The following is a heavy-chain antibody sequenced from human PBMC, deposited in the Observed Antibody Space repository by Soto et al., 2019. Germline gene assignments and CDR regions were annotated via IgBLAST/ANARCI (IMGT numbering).Heavy chain of an antibody. V-gene: IGHV3-23*01. D-gene: IGHD2-2*01. CDR2: ISGSGGST. Sequence: EVQLLESGGGLVQPGGSLRLSCAASGFTFSSYAMSWVRQAPGKGLKWVSAISGSGGSTYYADSVKGRFTISRDNSKNTLYLQMNSLRAEDTAVYYCAKHMGVVVLAAPGGGYYYYYGMDVWGQGTTVTVSS. CDR3: AKHMGVVVLAAPGGGYYYYYGMDV. CDR1: GFTFSSYA. J-gene: IGHJ6*02.